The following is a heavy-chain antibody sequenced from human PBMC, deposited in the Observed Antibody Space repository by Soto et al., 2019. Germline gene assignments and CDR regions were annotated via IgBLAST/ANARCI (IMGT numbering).Heavy chain of an antibody. D-gene: IGHD3-10*01. CDR1: GFTFSSYA. V-gene: IGHV3-23*01. Sequence: GGSLRLSCAASGFTFSSYAMSWVRQAPGKGLEWVSAISGSGGSTYYADSVKGRFTISRDNSKNTLYLQMNSLRAEDTAVYYCAKDVVLWFGEYDYYYYFMDVWGKGTTVTVSS. J-gene: IGHJ6*03. CDR2: ISGSGGST. CDR3: AKDVVLWFGEYDYYYYFMDV.